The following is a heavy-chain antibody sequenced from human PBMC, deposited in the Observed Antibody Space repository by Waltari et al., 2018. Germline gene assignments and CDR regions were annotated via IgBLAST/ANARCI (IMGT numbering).Heavy chain of an antibody. CDR1: GGSISTNYN. Sequence: QLQLQESGPGLVKPSETLSLTCTVSGGSISTNYNWAWIRQPPGKGLEWMGNMQYRGSTFYNPSLKSRVTISLDTSMNQFCLRLTSVNAADTAVYFCGRVAFGDDGGYFQHWGQGTLVTISS. V-gene: IGHV4-39*01. D-gene: IGHD4-17*01. J-gene: IGHJ1*01. CDR3: GRVAFGDDGGYFQH. CDR2: MQYRGST.